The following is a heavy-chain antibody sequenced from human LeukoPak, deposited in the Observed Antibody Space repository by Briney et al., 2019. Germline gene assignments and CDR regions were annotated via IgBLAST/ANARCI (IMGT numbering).Heavy chain of an antibody. CDR3: AKKPPGNSPYDY. J-gene: IGHJ4*02. CDR2: SGNAGDT. CDR1: GFTFDVSA. Sequence: LGGSLRLSCAASGFTFDVSAMNWVRQAPGKGLEWVSASGNAGDTYYADSVKGRFTISRDNSKKMLFLQMTSLRAEDTAVYYCAKKPPGNSPYDYWGQGTLVTVSP. V-gene: IGHV3-23*01. D-gene: IGHD4-23*01.